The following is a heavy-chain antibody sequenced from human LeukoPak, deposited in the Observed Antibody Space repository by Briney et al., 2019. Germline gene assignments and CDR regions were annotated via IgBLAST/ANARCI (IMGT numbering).Heavy chain of an antibody. CDR1: GGSISSSSYY. CDR3: ARDRGLTGTATGAFDI. D-gene: IGHD1-20*01. Sequence: SETLSLTCTVSGGSISSSSYYWSWIRQPPGKGLEWIGYIYYSGSTNYNPSLKSRVTISVDTSKNQFSLKLSSVTAADTAVYYCARDRGLTGTATGAFDIWGQGTMVTVSS. CDR2: IYYSGST. V-gene: IGHV4-61*01. J-gene: IGHJ3*02.